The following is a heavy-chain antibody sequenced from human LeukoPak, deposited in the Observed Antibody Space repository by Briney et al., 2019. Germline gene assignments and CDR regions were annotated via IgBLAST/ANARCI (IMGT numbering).Heavy chain of an antibody. V-gene: IGHV4-34*01. D-gene: IGHD6-6*01. CDR2: INHSGST. J-gene: IGHJ4*02. CDR1: GGSFSGYY. Sequence: SETLSLTCAVYGGSFSGYYWSWIRQPPGKGLEWIGEINHSGSTNYSPSLKSRVTISVDTSKDQFSLKLSSVTAADTAVYYCARKYSRRSFDCWGQGTLVTVSS. CDR3: ARKYSRRSFDC.